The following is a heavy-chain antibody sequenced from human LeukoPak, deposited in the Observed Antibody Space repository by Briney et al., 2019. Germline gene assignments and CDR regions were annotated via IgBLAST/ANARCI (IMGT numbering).Heavy chain of an antibody. CDR2: IYPGDSDT. V-gene: IGHV5-51*01. Sequence: GESLKISCKGSGYSFTSYWIGWVRQMPGKGLEWMGIIYPGDSDTRYSPSFQGQVTISADKSISTAYLQWSSLKASDTAMYYCARQRQDIVVVPAAIEAFYYYMDVWAKGPRSPSP. D-gene: IGHD2-2*02. CDR1: GYSFTSYW. J-gene: IGHJ6*03. CDR3: ARQRQDIVVVPAAIEAFYYYMDV.